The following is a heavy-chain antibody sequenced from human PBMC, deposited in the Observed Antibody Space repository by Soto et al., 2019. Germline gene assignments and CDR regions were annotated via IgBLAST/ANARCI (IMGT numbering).Heavy chain of an antibody. CDR1: GFTFHAYG. CDR3: AKYRGYCSGGSCSREGYLDS. D-gene: IGHD2-15*01. J-gene: IGHJ4*02. CDR2: ISGSSGNT. V-gene: IGHV3-23*01. Sequence: EVQLLESGGGLVQPGGSLRLSCAGSGFTFHAYGMTWVRQAPGKGLEWVCGISGSSGNTYYADSVKGRFTISRDNSANTLDLQMNSLGTDDTAVYYCAKYRGYCSGGSCSREGYLDSWGLGTLVTVSS.